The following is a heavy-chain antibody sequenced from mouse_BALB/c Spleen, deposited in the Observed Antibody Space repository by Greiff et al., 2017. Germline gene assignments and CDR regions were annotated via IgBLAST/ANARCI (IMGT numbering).Heavy chain of an antibody. D-gene: IGHD2-1*01. CDR3: TIHGGNYVGSYFAY. CDR2: INPSNGGT. V-gene: IGHV1S81*02. J-gene: IGHJ2*01. Sequence: VQLQQSGAELVKPGASVKLSCKASGYTFTSYYMYWVKQRPGQGLEWIGEINPSNGGTNFNEKFKSKATLTVDKSSSTAYMQLSSLTSEDSAVFYCTIHGGNYVGSYFAYWGQGTTLTVSS. CDR1: GYTFTSYY.